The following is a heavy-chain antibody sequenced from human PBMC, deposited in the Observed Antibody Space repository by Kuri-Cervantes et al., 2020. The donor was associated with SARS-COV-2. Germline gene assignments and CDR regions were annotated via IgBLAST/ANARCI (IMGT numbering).Heavy chain of an antibody. D-gene: IGHD6-19*01. J-gene: IGHJ5*02. CDR2: ISYDGSNK. CDR1: GFTFSSYG. Sequence: GGSLKISCAASGFTFSSYGMPWVRQAPGKGLEWVAVISYDGSNKYYADSVKGRFTISRDNSKNTLYLQMNSLRAEDTAVYYCAKSSGTADGGFDPWGQGTLVTVSS. CDR3: AKSSGTADGGFDP. V-gene: IGHV3-30*18.